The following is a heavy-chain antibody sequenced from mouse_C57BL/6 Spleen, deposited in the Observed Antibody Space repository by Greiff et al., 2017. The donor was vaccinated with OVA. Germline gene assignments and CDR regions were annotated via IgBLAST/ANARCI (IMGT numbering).Heavy chain of an antibody. Sequence: QVQLQQPGAELVMPGASVKLSCKASGYTFTSYWMHWVKHRPGQGLEWIGEIDPSDSYTNYNQKFKGKSTLTVDKSSSTAYMQLSSLTSEDSAVYYCARSQAAQGWFAYWGQGTLVTVSA. CDR2: IDPSDSYT. CDR3: ARSQAAQGWFAY. D-gene: IGHD3-2*02. CDR1: GYTFTSYW. J-gene: IGHJ3*01. V-gene: IGHV1-69*01.